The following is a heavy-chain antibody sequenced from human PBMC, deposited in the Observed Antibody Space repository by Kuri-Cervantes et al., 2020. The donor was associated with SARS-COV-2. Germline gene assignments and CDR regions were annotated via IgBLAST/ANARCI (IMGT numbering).Heavy chain of an antibody. CDR3: ARGAYGGGTFDY. CDR2: ISGSGGST. J-gene: IGHJ4*02. CDR1: GFTFSSYA. Sequence: GGSLRLSCAASGFTFSSYAMSWVRQAPGKGLEWVSAISGSGGSTYYADSVKGRFTISRDNSKNTLYLQMGSLRAEDMAVYYCARGAYGGGTFDYWGQGTLVTVSS. D-gene: IGHD4-23*01. V-gene: IGHV3-23*01.